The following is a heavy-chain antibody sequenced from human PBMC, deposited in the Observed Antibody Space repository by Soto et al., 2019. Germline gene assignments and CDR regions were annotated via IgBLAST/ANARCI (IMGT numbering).Heavy chain of an antibody. CDR3: AREVPYGYSRFDY. CDR2: VNDGNDNT. Sequence: QVHLVQSGAEAKKPGASVKVSCKTSGYTFTNNVIHWVRQAPGQRLEWMGWVNDGNDNTKWSREFQGRLTLTKDTSATTAYMELSSLPSENTAIYFCAREVPYGYSRFDYWGQGTLVTVSS. D-gene: IGHD5-18*01. CDR1: GYTFTNNV. V-gene: IGHV1-3*01. J-gene: IGHJ4*02.